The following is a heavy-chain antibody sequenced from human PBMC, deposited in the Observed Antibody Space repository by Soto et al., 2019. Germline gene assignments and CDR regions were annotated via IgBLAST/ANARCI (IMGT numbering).Heavy chain of an antibody. CDR3: ARIPGSDYSDPQDY. Sequence: SETLSLTCAVYGGSFSGYHWTWIRQPPGRGLDWIGEVTHGGSPNYNPSLKSRVTISVDTSRNQFSLTLSSVTAADTAVYYCARIPGSDYSDPQDYWGQGTLVTVSS. J-gene: IGHJ4*02. D-gene: IGHD4-17*01. CDR2: VTHGGSP. CDR1: GGSFSGYH. V-gene: IGHV4-34*01.